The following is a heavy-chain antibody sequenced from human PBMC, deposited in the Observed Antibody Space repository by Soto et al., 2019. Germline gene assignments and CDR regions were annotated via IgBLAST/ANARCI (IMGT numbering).Heavy chain of an antibody. CDR2: INGGTGQT. V-gene: IGHV1-3*01. CDR3: ARGKGMEENYYYYGLDI. CDR1: GYTFTTHA. J-gene: IGHJ6*02. D-gene: IGHD1-1*01. Sequence: QVQVVQSGAEVKKPGASVKISCKASGYTFTTHAMHWVRQAPGQSLEWMGWINGGTGQTKHSQRLQGRVIITRDTSASTAYMELSSLRSEDTAVYYCARGKGMEENYYYYGLDIWGQGTTVTVSS.